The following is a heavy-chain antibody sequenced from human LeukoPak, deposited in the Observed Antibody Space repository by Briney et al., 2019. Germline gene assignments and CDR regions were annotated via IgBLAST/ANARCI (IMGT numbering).Heavy chain of an antibody. J-gene: IGHJ5*02. CDR2: ISAYNGNT. CDR1: GYTFTSYG. CDR3: ARGVVDCSSTSCYASYNWFDP. V-gene: IGHV1-18*01. D-gene: IGHD2-2*01. Sequence: ASVKVSCKASGYTFTSYGTSWVRQAPGQGLEWMGWISAYNGNTNYAQKLQGRVTMTTDTSTSTAYMELRSLRSDDTAVYYCARGVVDCSSTSCYASYNWFDPWGQGTLVTVSS.